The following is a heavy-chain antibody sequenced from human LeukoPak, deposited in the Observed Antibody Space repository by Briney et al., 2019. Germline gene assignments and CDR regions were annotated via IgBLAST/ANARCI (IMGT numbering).Heavy chain of an antibody. Sequence: ASVKVSRKASGFTFTSSAVQWVRQARGQRLEWIGWIVVGSGNTNYAQKFQERVTITRDMSTSTAYMELSSLRSEDTAVYYCAVRGGYCSSTSCLDFDYWGQGTLVTVSS. D-gene: IGHD2-2*01. V-gene: IGHV1-58*01. CDR1: GFTFTSSA. CDR3: AVRGGYCSSTSCLDFDY. J-gene: IGHJ4*02. CDR2: IVVGSGNT.